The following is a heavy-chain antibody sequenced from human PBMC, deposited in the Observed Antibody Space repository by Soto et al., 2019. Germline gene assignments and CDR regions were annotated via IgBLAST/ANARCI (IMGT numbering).Heavy chain of an antibody. J-gene: IGHJ4*02. D-gene: IGHD4-17*01. V-gene: IGHV1-69*13. CDR1: GDTLRNYA. CDR2: IIPLFGTV. Sequence: SVKVSCKTSGDTLRNYAISWVRQAPGQGLEWVGGIIPLFGTVNYAQKFQGRVTITADESTSTVYMDLSSLRSDDTAVFYCARVSYGDGGFDYWGKGSLVTVSS. CDR3: ARVSYGDGGFDY.